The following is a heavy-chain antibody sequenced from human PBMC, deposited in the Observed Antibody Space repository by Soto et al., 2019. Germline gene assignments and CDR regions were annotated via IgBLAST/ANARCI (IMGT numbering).Heavy chain of an antibody. D-gene: IGHD4-4*01. CDR3: ARDQRYLRQGYSDY. CDR2: IGDTGTFI. V-gene: IGHV3-21*01. Sequence: EVQLVESGGGLVKPGGSLRLSCVGSAFIFSDHSMNWVRQAPGKGLEWVTSIGDTGTFIYYADSVKGRFTISRDNAKNSLFLQMDSLRPEDTAVYYCARDQRYLRQGYSDYWGQGTPVTISS. CDR1: AFIFSDHS. J-gene: IGHJ4*02.